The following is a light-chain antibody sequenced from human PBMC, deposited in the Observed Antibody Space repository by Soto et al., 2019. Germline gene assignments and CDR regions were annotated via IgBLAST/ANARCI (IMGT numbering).Light chain of an antibody. Sequence: EIVLTQSPGTLSLSPGERATLSCRASQSIISSSLAWYQQKPGQAPRLLIYGASNRATGIPDRFSGSRSGTDFTLTISRLEPEEFAVYYCQQYGSSPFTFGPGTKVDIK. J-gene: IGKJ3*01. CDR3: QQYGSSPFT. CDR1: QSIISSS. V-gene: IGKV3-20*01. CDR2: GAS.